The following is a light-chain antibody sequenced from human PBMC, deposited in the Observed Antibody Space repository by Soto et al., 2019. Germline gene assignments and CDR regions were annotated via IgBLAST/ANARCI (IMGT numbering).Light chain of an antibody. CDR2: DAS. Sequence: IQMTQSPSTLSASVGDRVTIRCRASQSIGSWLAWYQQKPGKAPNLLIYDASSLESGVPSRFSGSGSGREFTLTISSLQPDDFATYYCQHYNSYSEAFGQGTKVDIK. CDR1: QSIGSW. CDR3: QHYNSYSEA. V-gene: IGKV1-5*01. J-gene: IGKJ1*01.